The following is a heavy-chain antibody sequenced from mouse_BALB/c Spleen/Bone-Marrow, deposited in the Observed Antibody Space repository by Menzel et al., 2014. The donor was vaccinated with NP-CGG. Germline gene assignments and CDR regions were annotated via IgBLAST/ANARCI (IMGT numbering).Heavy chain of an antibody. D-gene: IGHD2-1*01. CDR2: ISYSGLT. Sequence: VQLQQSGPGLAKPSQSLSLTCSVAGYSITSDYVWNWIRQFPGNKLEWMGYISYSGLTSYNPSLKSRFSITRDTSKNQFFLQLNSVTTEDTATYYCARWGGNYVGYYAMDYWGQGTSVTVSS. V-gene: IGHV3-2*02. J-gene: IGHJ4*01. CDR3: ARWGGNYVGYYAMDY. CDR1: GYSITSDYV.